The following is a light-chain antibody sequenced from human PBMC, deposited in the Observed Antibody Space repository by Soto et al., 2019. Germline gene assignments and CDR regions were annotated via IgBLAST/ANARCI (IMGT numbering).Light chain of an antibody. CDR2: GAS. J-gene: IGKJ1*01. CDR3: QQYGSSPRT. Sequence: EIVFTQSPGTLSXSRXXXXTXXXRASQSVSRSYLAWYQQKPGQAPRLLIYGASSRATGIPDRFSGSGSGTDFTLTISRLEPEDFAVYYCQQYGSSPRTFGQGTKVDNK. CDR1: QSVSRSY. V-gene: IGKV3-20*01.